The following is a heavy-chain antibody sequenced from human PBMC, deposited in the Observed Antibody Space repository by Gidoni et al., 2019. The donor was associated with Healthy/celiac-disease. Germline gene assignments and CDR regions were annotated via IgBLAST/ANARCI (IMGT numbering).Heavy chain of an antibody. CDR2: MSYDGSNK. Sequence: QVQLVESGGGVVQPGRSLRLSCAASGFTSSSYGMPWGRPAPGKGLEWEAVMSYDGSNKYYADSVKGRFTISRDNSKNTLDLQMNSLRAEDTAVYYCAKDRDYGDSSVLWYWGQGTLVTVSS. D-gene: IGHD4-17*01. CDR1: GFTSSSYG. V-gene: IGHV3-30*18. CDR3: AKDRDYGDSSVLWY. J-gene: IGHJ4*02.